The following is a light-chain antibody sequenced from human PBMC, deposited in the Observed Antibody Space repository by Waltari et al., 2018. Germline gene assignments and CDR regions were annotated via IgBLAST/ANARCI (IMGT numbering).Light chain of an antibody. J-gene: IGKJ1*01. CDR2: WAP. V-gene: IGKV4-1*01. CDR1: QSVFYSSNNKNS. Sequence: DIVRTQYPDSLAVYLGERAGENCKSRQSVFYSSNNKNSLQWYQPNPGQPPKLRIYWAPTRESGVPDRFSGSGSGTDVTLTLSRLQAEDVAVYYCQQYYSAPCTFGQGTKVEIK. CDR3: QQYYSAPCT.